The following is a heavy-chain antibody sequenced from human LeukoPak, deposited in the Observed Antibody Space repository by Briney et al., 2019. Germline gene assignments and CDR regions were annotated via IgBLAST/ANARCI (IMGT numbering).Heavy chain of an antibody. Sequence: GGSLRLSCAASGFTFSSYEMNWVRQAPGKGLERVSYISSSGSTIYYADSVKGRFTISRDNAKNSLYLQMNSLRAEDTAVYYCARDALWFGSPGWFDPWGQGTLVTVSS. V-gene: IGHV3-48*03. CDR2: ISSSGSTI. CDR3: ARDALWFGSPGWFDP. J-gene: IGHJ5*02. D-gene: IGHD3-10*01. CDR1: GFTFSSYE.